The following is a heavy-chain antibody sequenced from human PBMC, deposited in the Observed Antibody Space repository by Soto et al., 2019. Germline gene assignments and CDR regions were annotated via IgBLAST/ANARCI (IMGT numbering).Heavy chain of an antibody. V-gene: IGHV3-21*01. Sequence: GGSLRLSCAASGFTFSSYSMNWVRQAPGKELEWVSSISSSISYIYYADSVKGRFTISRDNPKNSLYLQMNSLRAEDTAVYYCARDGLGYCSSTSCRDSPPQVFFVYWGQGTLVTFSS. D-gene: IGHD2-2*01. CDR1: GFTFSSYS. CDR2: ISSSISYI. CDR3: ARDGLGYCSSTSCRDSPPQVFFVY. J-gene: IGHJ4*02.